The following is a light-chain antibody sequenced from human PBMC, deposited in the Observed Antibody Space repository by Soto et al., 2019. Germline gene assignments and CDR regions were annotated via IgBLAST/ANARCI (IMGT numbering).Light chain of an antibody. CDR2: AAS. CDR3: QQYGSSVRT. Sequence: EMVMTQSPVTLSVSPGESATLSCRASQSVISNLAWYQQKPGQAPRPLIYAASSRATGTPDRFSGSGSGTEFTLIISRLEPEDFAVYYCQQYGSSVRTFGGGTKVDIK. V-gene: IGKV3-20*01. J-gene: IGKJ4*01. CDR1: QSVISN.